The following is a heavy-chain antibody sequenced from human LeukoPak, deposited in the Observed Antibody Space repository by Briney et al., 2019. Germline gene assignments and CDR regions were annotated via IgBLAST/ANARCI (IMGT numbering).Heavy chain of an antibody. Sequence: GGSLRLSCAASGFTFSDYYMSWIRQAPGKGLEWVSYISSSGSTIYYADSVKGRFTISRDNAKNSLYLQMNSLRAEDTAVYYCARATVTTLFHYYYGMDVWGQGTAVTVSS. CDR2: ISSSGSTI. D-gene: IGHD4-17*01. V-gene: IGHV3-11*01. J-gene: IGHJ6*02. CDR1: GFTFSDYY. CDR3: ARATVTTLFHYYYGMDV.